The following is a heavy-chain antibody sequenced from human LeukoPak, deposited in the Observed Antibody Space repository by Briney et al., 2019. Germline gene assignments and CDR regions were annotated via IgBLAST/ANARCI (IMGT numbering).Heavy chain of an antibody. J-gene: IGHJ4*02. CDR1: GFTFTDYF. CDR2: IKQDGSEK. D-gene: IGHD6-13*01. Sequence: GGSLRLSCAASGFTFTDYFMSWIRQAPGKGLEWVANIKQDGSEKYYVDSVKGRFTISRDNAKNSLYLQMNSLRAEDTAVYYCASTQAAAGTIDYWGQGTLVTVSS. V-gene: IGHV3-7*01. CDR3: ASTQAAAGTIDY.